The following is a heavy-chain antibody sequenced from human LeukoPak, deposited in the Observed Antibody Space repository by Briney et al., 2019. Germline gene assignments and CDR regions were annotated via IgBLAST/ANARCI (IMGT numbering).Heavy chain of an antibody. CDR1: GGTFSSYA. V-gene: IGHV1-69*13. J-gene: IGHJ5*02. CDR3: ARDRPEAGTAQYNWFDP. CDR2: IIPIFGTA. Sequence: ASVKVSCKASGGTFSSYAISWVRQAPGQGLEWMGGIIPIFGTANYAQKFQGRVTITADESTSTAYMELSSPRSEDTAVYYCARDRPEAGTAQYNWFDPWGQGTLVTVSS. D-gene: IGHD6-19*01.